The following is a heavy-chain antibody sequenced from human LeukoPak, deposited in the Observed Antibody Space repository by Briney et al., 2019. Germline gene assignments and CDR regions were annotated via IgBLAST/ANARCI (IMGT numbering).Heavy chain of an antibody. J-gene: IGHJ4*02. V-gene: IGHV3-30*18. Sequence: GGSLRLSCAASGFSLRNHGMNWVRQAPGKGLEWVAVVSHDGSAKFYADSVKGRFTISRDNPHNILYLQMNSLRPEDTAVYYCTKELGASGSSHMCYFDYWGQGILVTVS. CDR3: TKELGASGSSHMCYFDY. CDR1: GFSLRNHG. CDR2: VSHDGSAK. D-gene: IGHD3-10*01.